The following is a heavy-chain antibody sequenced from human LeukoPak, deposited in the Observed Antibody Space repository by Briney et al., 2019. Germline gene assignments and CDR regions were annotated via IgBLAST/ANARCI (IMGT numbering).Heavy chain of an antibody. D-gene: IGHD6-13*01. J-gene: IGHJ3*02. CDR2: IYYSGST. V-gene: IGHV4-61*05. CDR3: ARRRREQLWAFDI. CDR1: GGSISSSSYY. Sequence: PSETLSLTCTVSGGSISSSSYYWGWIRQPPGKGLEWIGYIYYSGSTNYNPSLKSRVTISVDTSKNQFSLKLSSVTAADTAVYYCARRRREQLWAFDIWGQGTMVTVSS.